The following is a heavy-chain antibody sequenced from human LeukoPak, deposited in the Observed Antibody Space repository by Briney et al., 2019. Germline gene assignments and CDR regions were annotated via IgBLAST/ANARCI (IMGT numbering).Heavy chain of an antibody. V-gene: IGHV4-34*01. D-gene: IGHD3/OR15-3a*01. CDR2: INHSGST. Sequence: SETLSLTCAVYGGSFSGYYWSWIRQPPGKGLEWIGEINHSGSTNYSPSLKSRVTISVDTSKNQFSLKLSSVTAAATAVYYCARGPFFRLVTRKFDYGGQGTLVTVSS. J-gene: IGHJ4*02. CDR3: ARGPFFRLVTRKFDY. CDR1: GGSFSGYY.